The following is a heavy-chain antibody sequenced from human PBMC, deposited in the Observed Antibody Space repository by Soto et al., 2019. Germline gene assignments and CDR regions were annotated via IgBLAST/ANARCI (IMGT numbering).Heavy chain of an antibody. CDR1: GFTFDDYT. CDR2: ISWDGGST. CDR3: ANDRYCTNGVCYPLYYYYGMDV. D-gene: IGHD2-8*01. Sequence: GGSLRLSCAASGFTFDDYTMHWVRQAPGKGLEWVSLISWDGGSTYYADSVKGRFTISRDNSKNSLYLQMNSLRTEDTALYYCANDRYCTNGVCYPLYYYYGMDVWGQGTTVTVSS. J-gene: IGHJ6*02. V-gene: IGHV3-43*01.